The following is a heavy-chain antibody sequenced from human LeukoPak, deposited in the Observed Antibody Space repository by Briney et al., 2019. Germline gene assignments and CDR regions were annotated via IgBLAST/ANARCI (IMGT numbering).Heavy chain of an antibody. V-gene: IGHV3-49*04. CDR3: TKVAASSGWYYFDY. CDR2: IRSKAYGGTT. CDR1: GFTFGDYA. Sequence: PGGSLRLSCTASGFTFGDYAMSWVRQAPGKGLEWVGFIRSKAYGGTTEYAASVKGRFTISRDDSKSIAYLQTNSLKTEDTAVYYCTKVAASSGWYYFDYWGQGTLVTVSS. D-gene: IGHD6-19*01. J-gene: IGHJ4*02.